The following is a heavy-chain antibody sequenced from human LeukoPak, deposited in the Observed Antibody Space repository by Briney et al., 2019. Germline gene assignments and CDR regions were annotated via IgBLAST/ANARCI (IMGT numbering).Heavy chain of an antibody. Sequence: SETLSLTCTVSSASISDYYWSWIRQPPGKGLEWIGYIYYSGSTNYYPSLKSRVTILVDMSNNQFSLKMSSVTAADTAVYYCARELKVGNTGYYFDYWGQGTLVTVSS. CDR3: ARELKVGNTGYYFDY. J-gene: IGHJ4*02. CDR2: IYYSGST. CDR1: SASISDYY. V-gene: IGHV4-59*01. D-gene: IGHD2/OR15-2a*01.